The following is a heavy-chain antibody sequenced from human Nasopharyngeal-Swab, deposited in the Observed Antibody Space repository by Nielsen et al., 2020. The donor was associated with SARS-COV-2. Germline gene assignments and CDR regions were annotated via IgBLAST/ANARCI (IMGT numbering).Heavy chain of an antibody. CDR1: GYTFTSYY. CDR2: IYPSGGST. J-gene: IGHJ4*02. Sequence: ASVKVSCKASGYTFTSYYMHWVRQAPGQVLEWMGIIYPSGGSTSYEQKFQGRVTMTRDTSTSTVYMELSSLRSEDTAVYYCARDSSTYYYDSSGYFDYWGQGTLVTVSS. CDR3: ARDSSTYYYDSSGYFDY. V-gene: IGHV1-46*01. D-gene: IGHD3-22*01.